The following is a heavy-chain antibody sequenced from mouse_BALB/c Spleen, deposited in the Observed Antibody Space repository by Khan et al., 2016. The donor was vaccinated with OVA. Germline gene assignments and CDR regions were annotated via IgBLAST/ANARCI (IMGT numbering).Heavy chain of an antibody. J-gene: IGHJ3*01. Sequence: VQLQQSGTVLARPGASVKMSCKASGYSFTTYWMHWIKQRPGQGLEWIGAFYPGNSDTNYNQKFKDKAKLTAVTSASTAYMELSSLTNEDSAVYYCTRWWVWFAYWSQGTLVTVSA. D-gene: IGHD1-1*02. CDR1: GYSFTTYW. CDR3: TRWWVWFAY. CDR2: FYPGNSDT. V-gene: IGHV1-5*01.